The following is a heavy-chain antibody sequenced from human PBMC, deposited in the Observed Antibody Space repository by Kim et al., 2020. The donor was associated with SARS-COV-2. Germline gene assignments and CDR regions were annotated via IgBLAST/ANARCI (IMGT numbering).Heavy chain of an antibody. D-gene: IGHD3-10*01. V-gene: IGHV3-64D*09. J-gene: IGHJ4*02. Sequence: GGSLRLSCSASGFTFSSYAMHWVRQAPGKGLEYVSAISSNGGSTYYADSVKGRFTISRDNSKNTLYLQMSSLRAEDTAVYYCAATVGSGSYLSIDYWGQGALVTVS. CDR3: AATVGSGSYLSIDY. CDR2: ISSNGGST. CDR1: GFTFSSYA.